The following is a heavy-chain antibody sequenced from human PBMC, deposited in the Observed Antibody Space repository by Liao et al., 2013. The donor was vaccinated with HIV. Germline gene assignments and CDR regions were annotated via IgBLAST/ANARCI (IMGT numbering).Heavy chain of an antibody. Sequence: QVQLQQSGAGLLKPSETLSLSGFYWSWIRQSPGKGLEWIGEIHYGGTTHYNPSLRTRVTISADRSENQFSLKLTSVTAADTAVYYCARVPHYDGSGYPLDLWGQGTLVTVSS. CDR2: IHYGGTT. CDR3: ARVPHYDGSGYPLDL. D-gene: IGHD6-25*01. CDR1: GFY. V-gene: IGHV4-34*02. J-gene: IGHJ3*01.